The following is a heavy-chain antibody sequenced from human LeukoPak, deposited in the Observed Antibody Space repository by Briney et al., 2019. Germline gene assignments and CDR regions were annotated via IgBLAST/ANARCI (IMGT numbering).Heavy chain of an antibody. D-gene: IGHD6-19*01. CDR1: GYTFTSYA. CDR3: ARGGSGWSLRSLLLEYYYYMDV. Sequence: GASVKVSCKASGYTFTSYAMNWVRQAPGQGLEWMGWINTNTGNPTYAQGFTGRFVFSLDTSVSTAYLQISSLKAEDTAVYYCARGGSGWSLRSLLLEYYYYMDVWGKGTTVTVSS. J-gene: IGHJ6*03. CDR2: INTNTGNP. V-gene: IGHV7-4-1*02.